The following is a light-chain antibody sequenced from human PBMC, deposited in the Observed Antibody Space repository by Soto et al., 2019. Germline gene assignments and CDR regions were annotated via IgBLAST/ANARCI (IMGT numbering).Light chain of an antibody. Sequence: QSALTQPVSVSGSPGQSITISCTGTSSDVGSYNYVSWFQQHPGKAPKLMIYEVSKRPSGVPDRFSGSKSGNTASLTVSGLQAEDEADYYCNSYAGSNNWVFGGGTKLTVL. CDR3: NSYAGSNNWV. CDR1: SSDVGSYNY. CDR2: EVS. J-gene: IGLJ3*02. V-gene: IGLV2-8*01.